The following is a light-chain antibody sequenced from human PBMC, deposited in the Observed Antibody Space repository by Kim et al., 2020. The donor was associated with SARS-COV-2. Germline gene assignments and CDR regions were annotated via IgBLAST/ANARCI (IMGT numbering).Light chain of an antibody. CDR1: QSISSY. Sequence: DIQMTQSPSSLSASVGDRVTITCRASQSISSYLNWYQQKPGKAPKLLIYAASSLQSGVPSRFSGSGSGTDFTLNISSLQPEDFATYYCQQCYSTPWTFGQGTKVDIK. CDR3: QQCYSTPWT. CDR2: AAS. V-gene: IGKV1-39*01. J-gene: IGKJ1*01.